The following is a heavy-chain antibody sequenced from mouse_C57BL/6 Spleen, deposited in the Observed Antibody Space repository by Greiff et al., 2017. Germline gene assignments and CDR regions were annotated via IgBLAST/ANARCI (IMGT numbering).Heavy chain of an antibody. CDR3: ARGGLYYQDFDV. D-gene: IGHD1-1*01. Sequence: DVMLVESGGGLVKPGGSLSLSCAASGFTFTDYYMSWVRQPPGKALEWLGLIRSKANGYTTKYSASVKGRFTISRDNSQSILYLQMNARRAEDSATYYCARGGLYYQDFDVWGTGTPVTVSA. CDR1: GFTFTDYY. CDR2: IRSKANGYTT. V-gene: IGHV7-3*04. J-gene: IGHJ1*03.